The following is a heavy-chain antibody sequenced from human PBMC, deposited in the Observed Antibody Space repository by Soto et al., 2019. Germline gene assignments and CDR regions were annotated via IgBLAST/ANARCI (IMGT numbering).Heavy chain of an antibody. CDR3: ARGGEAAAGTWGFDYYYYYYGMDV. J-gene: IGHJ6*02. Sequence: ASVKVSCKASGYTFTSYGISWVRQAPGQGLEWKGWISAYNGNTNYAQKFQGWVTMTRDTSMSTAYMELRRLRSDDTAVYYCARGGEAAAGTWGFDYYYYYYGMDVWGQGTTVTVSS. V-gene: IGHV1-18*01. CDR1: GYTFTSYG. CDR2: ISAYNGNT. D-gene: IGHD6-13*01.